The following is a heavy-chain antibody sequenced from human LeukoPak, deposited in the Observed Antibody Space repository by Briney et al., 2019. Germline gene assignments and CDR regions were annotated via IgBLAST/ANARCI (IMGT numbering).Heavy chain of an antibody. Sequence: PGGSLRLSCAASGFTFSSYAMHWVRQAPGKGLEYVSAISSNGGSTYYADSVKGRFTISRDNSKKPLYLQMNSLRAEDTAVYYCVNDPFVVLAAINAFDIWGQGTMVTVSS. D-gene: IGHD2-15*01. CDR3: VNDPFVVLAAINAFDI. CDR2: ISSNGGST. V-gene: IGHV3-64D*09. CDR1: GFTFSSYA. J-gene: IGHJ3*02.